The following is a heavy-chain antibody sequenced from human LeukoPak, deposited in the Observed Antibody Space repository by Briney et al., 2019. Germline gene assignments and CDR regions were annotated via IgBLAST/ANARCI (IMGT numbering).Heavy chain of an antibody. CDR1: GGSISSSNYY. V-gene: IGHV4-39*07. Sequence: SETLSLTCTVSGGSISSSNYYWGWLRQPPGTGLEWIGSIYYSGNTYYNPSLKSRVTISVDTSKNQFSLKLSSVTAADTAVYYCARTAYYYDSSGYLGDFDYWGQGTLVTVSS. CDR3: ARTAYYYDSSGYLGDFDY. J-gene: IGHJ4*02. D-gene: IGHD3-22*01. CDR2: IYYSGNT.